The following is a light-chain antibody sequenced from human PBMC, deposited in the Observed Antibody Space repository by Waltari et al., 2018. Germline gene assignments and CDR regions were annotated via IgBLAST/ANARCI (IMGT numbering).Light chain of an antibody. CDR3: QQRHAWPIT. V-gene: IGKV3-11*01. Sequence: EIVLTQSPGFLSLSPGERVTLSCRASQNIHSFLAWFQQKPGQAPRLLIFAASSRATGVPPRFSGSGSGTDFTRTISSREPEDFATYYCQQRHAWPITFGGGTKLEIK. J-gene: IGKJ4*01. CDR2: AAS. CDR1: QNIHSF.